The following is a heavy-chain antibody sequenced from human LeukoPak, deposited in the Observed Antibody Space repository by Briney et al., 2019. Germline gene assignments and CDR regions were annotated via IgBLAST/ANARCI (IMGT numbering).Heavy chain of an antibody. Sequence: GRSLRLSCAASGFTFDDYAMHWVRQAPGKGLEWVSCISWNSGSIGYADSVKGRFTISRDNAKNSLYLQMNSLRAEDTALYYCAKEYYYDSSGYYFSGDAFDIWGQGTMVTVSS. J-gene: IGHJ3*02. CDR3: AKEYYYDSSGYYFSGDAFDI. CDR2: ISWNSGSI. D-gene: IGHD3-22*01. V-gene: IGHV3-9*01. CDR1: GFTFDDYA.